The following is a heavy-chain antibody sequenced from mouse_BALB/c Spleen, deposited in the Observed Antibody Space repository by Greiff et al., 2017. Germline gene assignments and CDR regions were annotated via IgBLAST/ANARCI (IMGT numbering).Heavy chain of an antibody. CDR2: ISNGGGST. Sequence: EVMLVESGGGLVQPGGSLKLSCAASGFTFSSYTMSWVRQTPEKRLEWVAYISNGGGSTYYPDTVKGRFTISRDNAKNTLYLQMSSLKSEDTAMYYCARREDIYYYGSSPSWFAYWGQGTLVTVSA. D-gene: IGHD1-1*01. J-gene: IGHJ3*01. V-gene: IGHV5-12-2*01. CDR3: ARREDIYYYGSSPSWFAY. CDR1: GFTFSSYT.